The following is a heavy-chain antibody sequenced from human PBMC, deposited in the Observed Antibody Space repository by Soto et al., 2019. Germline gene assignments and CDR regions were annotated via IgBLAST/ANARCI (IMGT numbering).Heavy chain of an antibody. J-gene: IGHJ6*02. CDR2: FDPEDGET. V-gene: IGHV1-24*01. D-gene: IGHD2-2*01. Sequence: ASVKVSCKVSGYTLTELSMHWVRQAPGKGLAWMGGFDPEDGETIYAQKFQGRVTMTEDTSTDTAYMELSSLRSEDTAVYYCATPSVLYQLPAKVYYYYYGMDVWGQGTTVTVSS. CDR1: GYTLTELS. CDR3: ATPSVLYQLPAKVYYYYYGMDV.